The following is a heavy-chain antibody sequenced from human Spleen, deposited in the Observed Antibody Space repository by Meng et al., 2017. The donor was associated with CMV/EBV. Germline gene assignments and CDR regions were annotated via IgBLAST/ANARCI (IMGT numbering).Heavy chain of an antibody. CDR3: ARERVVVVAATPNYYYGMDV. CDR2: ISSSSGFI. Sequence: LSLTCAASGFTLSTYSMNWVRQAPGKGLEWVSAISSSSGFIYYADSVKGRFTISRDIAKNSLSLQMNSLRAEDTAVYYCARERVVVVAATPNYYYGMDVWGQGTTVTVSS. CDR1: GFTLSTYS. D-gene: IGHD2-15*01. V-gene: IGHV3-21*01. J-gene: IGHJ6*02.